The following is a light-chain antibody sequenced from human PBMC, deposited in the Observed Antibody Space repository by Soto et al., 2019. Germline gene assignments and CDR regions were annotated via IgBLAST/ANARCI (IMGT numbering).Light chain of an antibody. CDR1: SSDVGGYNY. Sequence: QSVLTQPPSASGSFGQSVTISCTGTSSDVGGYNYVSWYQQHPGKAPKLMIYEVSERPSGVPDRFSGSKSGNTASLTVSGLQADDEADYYCSSYSGTNYHYVFGTGTKVPFL. V-gene: IGLV2-8*01. CDR3: SSYSGTNYHYV. J-gene: IGLJ1*01. CDR2: EVS.